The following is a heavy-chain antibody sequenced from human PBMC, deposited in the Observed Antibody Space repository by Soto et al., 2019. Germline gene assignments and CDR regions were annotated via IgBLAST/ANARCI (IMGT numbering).Heavy chain of an antibody. Sequence: SETLSLTCTVSGVSISTGGYYWSWVRQHPGKGLEWIGHIYYNGKTSYNPTLQSRGTISVDTSKNQFSLKLSSVTAADTAVYYCARDPERYCSGGSCSSYFDYWGQGTLVTVSS. J-gene: IGHJ4*02. V-gene: IGHV4-31*03. D-gene: IGHD2-15*01. CDR2: IYYNGKT. CDR1: GVSISTGGYY. CDR3: ARDPERYCSGGSCSSYFDY.